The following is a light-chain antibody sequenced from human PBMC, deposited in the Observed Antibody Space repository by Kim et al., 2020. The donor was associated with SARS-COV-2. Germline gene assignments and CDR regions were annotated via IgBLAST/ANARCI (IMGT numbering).Light chain of an antibody. CDR1: DLAKKY. J-gene: IGLJ3*02. Sequence: SVSPEQTARITCSGGDLAKKYARWFQQKPGQAPVLVIYKDSERPSGIPERFSGSSSGTTVTLTISGAQVEDEADYYCYSAADNTWVFGGGTQLTVL. CDR3: YSAADNTWV. CDR2: KDS. V-gene: IGLV3-27*01.